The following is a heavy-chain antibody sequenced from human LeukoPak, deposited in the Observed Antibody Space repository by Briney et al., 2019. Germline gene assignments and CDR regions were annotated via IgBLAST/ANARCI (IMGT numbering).Heavy chain of an antibody. CDR2: ISGSGGST. V-gene: IGHV3-23*01. J-gene: IGHJ3*01. CDR3: AKDRSCTGSSCNVGS. D-gene: IGHD2-2*01. CDR1: GFAFSSFA. Sequence: GGSLRLSCAASGFAFSSFAMSWVRQAPGKGLEWVSAISGSGGSTYYADSVKGRFTISRDNSKNALFLQMNSLRAEDTAVYYCAKDRSCTGSSCNVGSWGQGTMVTVSS.